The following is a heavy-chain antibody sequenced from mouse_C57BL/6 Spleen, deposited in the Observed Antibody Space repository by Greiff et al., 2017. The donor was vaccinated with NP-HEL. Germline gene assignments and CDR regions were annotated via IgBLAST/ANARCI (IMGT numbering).Heavy chain of an antibody. CDR2: IYPGGGYT. CDR1: GYTFTNYW. D-gene: IGHD2-3*01. Sequence: QVQLKQSGAELVRPGTSVKMSCKASGYTFTNYWIGWAKQRPGHGLEWIGDIYPGGGYTNYNEKFKGKATLTADKSSSTAYMQFSSLTSEDSAIYYCARSYYDGYFDVWGTGTTVTVSS. V-gene: IGHV1-63*01. J-gene: IGHJ1*03. CDR3: ARSYYDGYFDV.